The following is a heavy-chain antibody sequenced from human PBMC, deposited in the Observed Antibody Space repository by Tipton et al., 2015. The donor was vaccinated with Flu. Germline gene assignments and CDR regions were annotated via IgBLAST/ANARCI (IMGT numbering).Heavy chain of an antibody. D-gene: IGHD2/OR15-2a*01. CDR1: GFTFSTKW. CDR3: ARAIGINAFDI. Sequence: GSLRLSCAASGFTFSTKWMYWVRQAPGKGLEWVASMSLDESTTYLVDSVRGRFTISRDNAGNSVYLQMDSLRAEDTGHYYCARAIGINAFDIWGQGTMVTVSS. V-gene: IGHV3-7*04. CDR2: MSLDESTT. J-gene: IGHJ3*02.